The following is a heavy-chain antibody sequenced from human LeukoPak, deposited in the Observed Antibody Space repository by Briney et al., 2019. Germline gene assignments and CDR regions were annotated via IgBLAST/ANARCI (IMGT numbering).Heavy chain of an antibody. CDR2: ISSSSSTI. CDR1: GFTFSSYS. Sequence: TGGSLRLSCAASGFTFSSYSMNWVRQAPGKGLEWVSYISSSSSTIYYADSVKGRFTISRDNSKNTLFLQMNSLRAEDTAVYYCAKEAQGCSITSCYFDSWGQGTLVTVSS. CDR3: AKEAQGCSITSCYFDS. J-gene: IGHJ4*02. D-gene: IGHD2-2*01. V-gene: IGHV3-48*01.